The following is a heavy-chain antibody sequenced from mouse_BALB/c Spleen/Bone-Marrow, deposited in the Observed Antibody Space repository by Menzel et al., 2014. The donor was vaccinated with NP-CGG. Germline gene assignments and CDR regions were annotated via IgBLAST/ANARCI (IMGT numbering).Heavy chain of an antibody. CDR2: FNPNNGGT. CDR3: ARAGWYDY. D-gene: IGHD1-1*02. J-gene: IGHJ2*01. CDR1: GYSFTDYT. V-gene: IGHV1-22*01. Sequence: VQLQQSGPEQVKPGSSVKMSCKTSGYSFTDYTIHWVKQSHGKSLEWIGNFNPNNGGTNYNQKFKDKATLTVDKSSRTAYMEFRSLTFEDSAVYYCARAGWYDYWGQGTTLTVSS.